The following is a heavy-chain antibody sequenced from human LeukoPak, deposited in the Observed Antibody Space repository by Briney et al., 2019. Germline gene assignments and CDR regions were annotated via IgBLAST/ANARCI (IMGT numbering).Heavy chain of an antibody. CDR2: INPNTRNP. Sequence: PRASVKVSCKASGYTFTNYAMNWVRQAPGQGLKWMGWINPNTRNPTYAQGFTGRFVFSLDTSVSTAYLQISSLEAEDTAVYYCARGSGSYSYWYFDLWGRGSLVTVSS. CDR1: GYTFTNYA. V-gene: IGHV7-4-1*02. CDR3: ARGSGSYSYWYFDL. J-gene: IGHJ2*01. D-gene: IGHD3-10*01.